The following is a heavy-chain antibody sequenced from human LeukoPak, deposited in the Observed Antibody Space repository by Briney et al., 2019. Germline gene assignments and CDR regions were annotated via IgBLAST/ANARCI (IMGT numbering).Heavy chain of an antibody. D-gene: IGHD1-14*01. CDR3: ARNQRRLDY. Sequence: GGSLRLSCASSGFTFRNYWMGWVRQAPGKGLELVANIKQDGSEKYYVDSVKGRFTISRDNAKNSLYLQVNSLRAEDTAVYYCARNQRRLDYWGQGTLVTVSS. CDR1: GFTFRNYW. J-gene: IGHJ4*02. V-gene: IGHV3-7*01. CDR2: IKQDGSEK.